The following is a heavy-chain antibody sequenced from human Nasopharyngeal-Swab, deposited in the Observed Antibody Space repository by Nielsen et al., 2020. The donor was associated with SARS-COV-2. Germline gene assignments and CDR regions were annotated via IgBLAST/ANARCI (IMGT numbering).Heavy chain of an antibody. Sequence: SETLSLTCTVSGGSISSGGYYWSWIRQHPGKGLEWIGYIYYSGSTYYNPSLKSRVTISVDTSKNQFSLKLSSVTAADTAVYYCARVSGQLVLIDCWGQGTLVTVSS. D-gene: IGHD6-6*01. V-gene: IGHV4-31*03. CDR2: IYYSGST. CDR1: GGSISSGGYY. J-gene: IGHJ4*02. CDR3: ARVSGQLVLIDC.